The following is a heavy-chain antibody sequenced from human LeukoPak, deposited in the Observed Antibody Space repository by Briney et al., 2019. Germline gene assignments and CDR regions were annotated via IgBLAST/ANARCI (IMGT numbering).Heavy chain of an antibody. J-gene: IGHJ6*03. D-gene: IGHD4-11*01. CDR1: GGSISSSSYY. CDR2: IYYSGST. Sequence: SETLSLTCTVSGGSISSSSYYWGWIRQPPGKGLEWIGSIYYSGSTYYNPSLKSRVTISVDTSKNQFSLKLSSVTAADTAVYYCVRYRSYYYYMDVWGKGTTVTVSS. CDR3: VRYRSYYYYMDV. V-gene: IGHV4-39*01.